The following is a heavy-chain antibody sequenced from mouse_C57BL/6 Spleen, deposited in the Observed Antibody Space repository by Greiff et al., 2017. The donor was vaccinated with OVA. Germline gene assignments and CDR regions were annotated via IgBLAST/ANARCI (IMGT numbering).Heavy chain of an antibody. D-gene: IGHD4-1*01. CDR2: IDPENGDT. CDR1: GFNIKDDY. Sequence: EVQLQESGAELVRPGASVKLSCTASGFNIKDDYMHWVKQRPEQGLEWIGWIDPENGDTEYASKFQGKATITADTSSNTAYLQLSSLTSEDTAVYYCTRSNWDYAMDYWGQGTSVTVSS. J-gene: IGHJ4*01. CDR3: TRSNWDYAMDY. V-gene: IGHV14-4*01.